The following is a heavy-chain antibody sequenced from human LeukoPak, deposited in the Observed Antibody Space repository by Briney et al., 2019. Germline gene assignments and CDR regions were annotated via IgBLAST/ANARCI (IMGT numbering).Heavy chain of an antibody. V-gene: IGHV1-69*01. CDR3: ARGEWLRLEPHYYYGMDV. D-gene: IGHD5-12*01. CDR1: GGTFSSYA. CDR2: IIPIFGTA. Sequence: GSSVKVSCKASGGTFSSYAISWVRRAPGQGLEWMGGIIPIFGTANYAQKFQGRVTITADESTSTAYMELSSLRSEDTAVYYCARGEWLRLEPHYYYGMDVWGKGTTVTVSS. J-gene: IGHJ6*04.